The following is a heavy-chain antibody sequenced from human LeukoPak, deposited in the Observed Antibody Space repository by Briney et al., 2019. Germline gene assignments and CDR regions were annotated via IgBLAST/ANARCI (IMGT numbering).Heavy chain of an antibody. CDR3: ARKEKYYDFWSGYCFWFDP. V-gene: IGHV4-34*01. CDR1: GGSFSGYY. CDR2: INHSGST. D-gene: IGHD3-3*01. Sequence: SETLSPTCAVYGGSFSGYYWSWIRQPPGKGLEWIGEINHSGSTNYNPSLKSRVTISVDTSKNQFSLKLSSVTAADTAVYYCARKEKYYDFWSGYCFWFDPWGQGTLVTVSS. J-gene: IGHJ5*02.